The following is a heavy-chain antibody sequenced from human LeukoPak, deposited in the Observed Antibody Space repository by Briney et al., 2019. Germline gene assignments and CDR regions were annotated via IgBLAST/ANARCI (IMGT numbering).Heavy chain of an antibody. V-gene: IGHV4-59*01. CDR3: ARVPPSYGNVYYYYYMDV. D-gene: IGHD4-17*01. CDR1: GGSISTYY. J-gene: IGHJ6*03. CDR2: IYYSGST. Sequence: SETLSLTCTVSGGSISTYYWSWIRQPPGKGLEWIGYIYYSGSTNYNPSLKSRVTISVDTSKNQFSLKLSSVTAADTAVYYCARVPPSYGNVYYYYYMDVWGKGTTVTVSS.